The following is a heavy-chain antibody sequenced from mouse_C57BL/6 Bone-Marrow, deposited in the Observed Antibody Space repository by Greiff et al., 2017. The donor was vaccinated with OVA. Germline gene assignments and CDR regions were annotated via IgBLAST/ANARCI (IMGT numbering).Heavy chain of an antibody. CDR2: IYPRSGNT. D-gene: IGHD1-1*01. CDR1: GYTFTSYG. J-gene: IGHJ2*01. Sequence: QVQLQQSGAELARPGASVKLSCKASGYTFTSYGISWVKQRTGQGLEWIGEIYPRSGNTYYNEKFKGKATLTADKSSSTAYMELRSLTSEDSAVYFCARRGGFITTVVASHYFDYWGQGTTLTVSS. V-gene: IGHV1-81*01. CDR3: ARRGGFITTVVASHYFDY.